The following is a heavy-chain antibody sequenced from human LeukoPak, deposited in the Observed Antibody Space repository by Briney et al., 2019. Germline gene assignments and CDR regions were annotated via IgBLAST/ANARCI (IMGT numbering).Heavy chain of an antibody. J-gene: IGHJ4*02. CDR2: ISAYNGNT. D-gene: IGHD5-12*01. CDR3: AKGYSGYDYRYYFDY. Sequence: ASVKVSCKASGYTFTSYGISWVRQAPGQGLEWMGWISAYNGNTNYAQKLQGRVTMTTDTSTSTAYMELRSLRSDDTAVYYCAKGYSGYDYRYYFDYWGQGTLVTVSS. V-gene: IGHV1-18*01. CDR1: GYTFTSYG.